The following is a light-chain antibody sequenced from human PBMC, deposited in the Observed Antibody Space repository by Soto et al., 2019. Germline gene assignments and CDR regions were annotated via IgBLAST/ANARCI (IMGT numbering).Light chain of an antibody. Sequence: QSVLTQPPSVSVAPGQTVTISCSGSSSNIGSNYVSWYQQLPGTAPKLLIYDSNERPSGIPDRFSGSTSGTSATLGITGLQTGDEADYYCASWDTSLNAGVFGGGTKLTVL. CDR2: DSN. CDR3: ASWDTSLNAGV. CDR1: SSNIGSNY. J-gene: IGLJ3*02. V-gene: IGLV1-51*01.